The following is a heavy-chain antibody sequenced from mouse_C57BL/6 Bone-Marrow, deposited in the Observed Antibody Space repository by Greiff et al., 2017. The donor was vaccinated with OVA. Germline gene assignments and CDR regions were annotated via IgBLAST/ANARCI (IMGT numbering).Heavy chain of an antibody. CDR1: GYTFTSYD. J-gene: IGHJ3*01. Sequence: VKLMESGPELVKPGASVKLSCKASGYTFTSYDINWVKQRPGQGLEWIGCIYPSDGGTRYNEKFKGKATLTVDTSSSTAYMELHSLTSEDSAVYVCARREYGSSYLAYWGQGTLVTVSA. V-gene: IGHV1-85*01. D-gene: IGHD1-1*01. CDR2: IYPSDGGT. CDR3: ARREYGSSYLAY.